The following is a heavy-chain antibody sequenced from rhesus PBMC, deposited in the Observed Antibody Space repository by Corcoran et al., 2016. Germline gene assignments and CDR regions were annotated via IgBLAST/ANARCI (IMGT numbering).Heavy chain of an antibody. J-gene: IGHJ4*01. CDR1: GFSLSTSGMG. Sequence: QVTLKESGPALVKPTQTLTLTCTFSGFSLSTSGMGVGWIRPPPRKTLEWLAHIYWDDDKRYSTSLKSRLTISKDTSKNQVVLTMTNMDPVDTATYYCARRLYTSGWSYFDYWGQGVLVTVSS. CDR3: ARRLYTSGWSYFDY. CDR2: IYWDDDK. V-gene: IGHV2-1*01. D-gene: IGHD6S26*01.